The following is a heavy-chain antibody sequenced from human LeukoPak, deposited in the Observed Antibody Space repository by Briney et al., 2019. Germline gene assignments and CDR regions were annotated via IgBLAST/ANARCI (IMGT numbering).Heavy chain of an antibody. V-gene: IGHV3-30*02. CDR3: ASLRYLDWFHDY. CDR2: IRYDGSNK. Sequence: GGSLRLSCAASGFTFSSYGMHWVRQAPGKGLEWVAFIRYDGSNKYYADSVKGRFTISRDNSKNTLYLQMNSLRAEDTAVYYCASLRYLDWFHDYWGQGTLVTVSS. CDR1: GFTFSSYG. J-gene: IGHJ4*02. D-gene: IGHD3-9*01.